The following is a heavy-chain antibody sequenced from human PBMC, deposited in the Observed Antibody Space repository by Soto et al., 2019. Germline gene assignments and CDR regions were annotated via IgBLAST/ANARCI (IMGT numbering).Heavy chain of an antibody. CDR2: IYPGDSDI. V-gene: IGHV5-51*01. D-gene: IGHD5-18*01. CDR3: VRHPFGSGYNYYSMDV. Sequence: GGSLQISCRGSGYSFTTYWIGCVRQMPGKGLEWIGIIYPGDSDIRYSPSFQGQVTISADKSINTAYLQWSSLKASDTAMYYCVRHPFGSGYNYYSMDVWGQGTTVTVS. J-gene: IGHJ6*02. CDR1: GYSFTTYW.